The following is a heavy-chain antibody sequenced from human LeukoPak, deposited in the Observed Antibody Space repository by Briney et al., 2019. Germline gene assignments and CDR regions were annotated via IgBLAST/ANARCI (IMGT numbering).Heavy chain of an antibody. D-gene: IGHD3-10*01. J-gene: IGHJ6*03. CDR1: AFTFSSYS. CDR2: ISSSSSTI. Sequence: GGSLRLSCAASAFTFSSYSMNWVRQAPGKGLEWVSYISSSSSTIYYADSVKGRFTISRDNAKNSLYLQMNSLRAEDTAVYYCAREVAGDYYYMDVWGKGTTVTVSS. V-gene: IGHV3-48*01. CDR3: AREVAGDYYYMDV.